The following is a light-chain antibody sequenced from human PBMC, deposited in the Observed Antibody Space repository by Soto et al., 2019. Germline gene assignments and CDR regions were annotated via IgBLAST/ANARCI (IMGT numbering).Light chain of an antibody. CDR1: SGDIGSYNR. Sequence: QSALTQPASVSGSPGQSITISCTGTSGDIGSYNRVSWYQQHPGKAPKLIIYEVTDRPSGVSNRFSGSKSGNTASLTISGLPAEDEAEYYCSSYTNINTMACVFGTGTKLTVL. CDR3: SSYTNINTMACV. CDR2: EVT. J-gene: IGLJ1*01. V-gene: IGLV2-14*01.